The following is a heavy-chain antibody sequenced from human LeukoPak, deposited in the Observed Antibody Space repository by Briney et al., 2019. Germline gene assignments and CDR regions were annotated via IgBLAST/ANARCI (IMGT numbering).Heavy chain of an antibody. J-gene: IGHJ4*02. V-gene: IGHV1-69*05. CDR1: GGTFSSYA. Sequence: SVKVSCKASGGTFSSYAISWVRQAPGQGLEWMGGIIPIFGTANYAQKFQGRVTITTDESTSTAYMELSSLRSEDTAVYYCARTYYDILTPRGGGYFDYWGQGTLVTVSS. D-gene: IGHD3-9*01. CDR2: IIPIFGTA. CDR3: ARTYYDILTPRGGGYFDY.